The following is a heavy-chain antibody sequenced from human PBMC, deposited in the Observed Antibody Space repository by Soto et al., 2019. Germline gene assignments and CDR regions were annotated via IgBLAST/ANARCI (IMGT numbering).Heavy chain of an antibody. D-gene: IGHD6-19*01. J-gene: IGHJ4*02. V-gene: IGHV3-30*18. CDR1: GFNFSSFG. Sequence: QVQLVESGGGVVQPGSSLRLSCAASGFNFSSFGMHWVRQAPGKGLEWVALMSYDGSSKYYQDSLKGRFTISRDKSKNTLYLQMSSLRVEDTAVYYCAKDRGWSSADLEYWGQGTLXTVSS. CDR2: MSYDGSSK. CDR3: AKDRGWSSADLEY.